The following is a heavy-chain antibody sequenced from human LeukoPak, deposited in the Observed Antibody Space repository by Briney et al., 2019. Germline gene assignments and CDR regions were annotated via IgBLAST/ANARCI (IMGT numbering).Heavy chain of an antibody. CDR2: ISYDGRKK. CDR1: GFTFSSYA. V-gene: IGHV3-30*04. J-gene: IGHJ4*02. CDR3: ARGIRDIMVGVAATGLELDY. D-gene: IGHD2-15*01. Sequence: QPGGSLRLSCAASGFTFSSYAMHWVRQAPGKGLEWVAVISYDGRKKNYADSVKGRFTISRDNSKNTLYLQMNSLRPEDTAVYNCARGIRDIMVGVAATGLELDYWGQGTQVTVSS.